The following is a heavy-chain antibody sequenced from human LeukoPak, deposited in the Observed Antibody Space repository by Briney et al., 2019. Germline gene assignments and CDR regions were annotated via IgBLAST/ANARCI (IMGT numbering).Heavy chain of an antibody. D-gene: IGHD4-23*01. Sequence: SETLSLTCTVSGGSISSSSYYWGWIRQPPGKGLEWIGSIYYSGSTHYNPSLKSRVTISVDTSKNQFSLKLSSVTAADTAVYYCARDRGGKGYFDYWGQGTLVTVSS. CDR2: IYYSGST. CDR1: GGSISSSSYY. J-gene: IGHJ4*02. V-gene: IGHV4-39*07. CDR3: ARDRGGKGYFDY.